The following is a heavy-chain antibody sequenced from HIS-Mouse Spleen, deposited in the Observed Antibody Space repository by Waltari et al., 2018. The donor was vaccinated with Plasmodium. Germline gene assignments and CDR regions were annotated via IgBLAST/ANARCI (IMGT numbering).Heavy chain of an antibody. V-gene: IGHV3-49*03. Sequence: EVQLVESGGGLVQPGRSLRLSGTASGFTFGDYAMSWFRQAPGKGLEGVGFIRSKAYGWTTEYAASVKGILTISSDDSKSIAYLQMNSLKTEDTAVYYCTRALIAAPTWFDPWGQGTLVTVSS. CDR3: TRALIAAPTWFDP. CDR1: GFTFGDYA. CDR2: IRSKAYGWTT. J-gene: IGHJ5*02. D-gene: IGHD6-13*01.